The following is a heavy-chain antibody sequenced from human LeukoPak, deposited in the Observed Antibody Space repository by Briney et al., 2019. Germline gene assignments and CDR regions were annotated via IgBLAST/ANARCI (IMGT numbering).Heavy chain of an antibody. V-gene: IGHV3-21*01. D-gene: IGHD6-13*01. CDR1: GFTFSSYT. CDR3: ARTANFAAGYYIDY. J-gene: IGHJ4*02. CDR2: ISGSSRHK. Sequence: GGSLRLSCAASGFTFSSYTMNWVRQAPGKGLEWVSSISGSSRHKYYADSVKGRFSISRDNAKNSLYLQMNSLRAEDTAVYYCARTANFAAGYYIDYWGQGTLVTVSS.